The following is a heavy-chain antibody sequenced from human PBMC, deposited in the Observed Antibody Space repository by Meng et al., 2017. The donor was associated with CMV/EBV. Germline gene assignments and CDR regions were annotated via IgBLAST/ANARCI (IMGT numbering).Heavy chain of an antibody. J-gene: IGHJ4*02. V-gene: IGHV1-2*06. CDR2: INPNSGGT. Sequence: VKVSCKASGYTFTGNYIHWVRQAPGQGLEWMGRINPNSGGTNYAQKFQGRVTLTRNTSINTAYLELSSLRSDDTAVYYCARASESNNWGQGTLVTISS. CDR3: ARASESNN. CDR1: GYTFTGNY.